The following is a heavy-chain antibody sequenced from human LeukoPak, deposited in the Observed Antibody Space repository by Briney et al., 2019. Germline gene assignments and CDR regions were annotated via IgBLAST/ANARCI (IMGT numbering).Heavy chain of an antibody. CDR1: GFTFDDYA. CDR2: ISWNSGSI. V-gene: IGHV3-9*01. Sequence: QTGGSLRLSCAASGFTFDDYAMHWVRQAPGKGLEWVSGISWNSGSIGYADSVKGRFTISRDNARNSLYLQMNSLRAEDTAVYYCANGLQSESWGQGTLVTVSS. J-gene: IGHJ5*02. D-gene: IGHD3/OR15-3a*01. CDR3: ANGLQSES.